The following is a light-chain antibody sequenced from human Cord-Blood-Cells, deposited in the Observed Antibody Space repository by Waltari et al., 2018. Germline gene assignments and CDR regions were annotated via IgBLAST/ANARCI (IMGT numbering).Light chain of an antibody. CDR2: EFS. CDR1: SSDVGGYNY. J-gene: IGLJ2*01. V-gene: IGLV2-14*01. CDR3: SSYTSSSTVV. Sequence: QSALTQPASVSGSPGQSITISCTGPSSDVGGYNYVSWYQQHPGNAPKLMIYEFSNRPSGVSNRFSGSKSGNTASLTISGLQAEDEADYYCSSYTSSSTVVFGGGTKLTVL.